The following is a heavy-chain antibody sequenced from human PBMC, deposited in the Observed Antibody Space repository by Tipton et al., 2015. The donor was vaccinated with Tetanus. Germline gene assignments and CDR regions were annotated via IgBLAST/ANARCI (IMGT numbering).Heavy chain of an antibody. CDR3: ARHLYGYWFDP. D-gene: IGHD5-18*01. CDR1: GGSISSYY. Sequence: TLSLTCTVSGGSISSYYWSWIRQPPGKGLEWIASIYFKGDTYYSPSLRSRVSIAVDTSQNLFSLRLTSVTAADTAVYYCARHLYGYWFDPWGQGALVTVSS. CDR2: IYFKGDT. V-gene: IGHV4-39*01. J-gene: IGHJ5*02.